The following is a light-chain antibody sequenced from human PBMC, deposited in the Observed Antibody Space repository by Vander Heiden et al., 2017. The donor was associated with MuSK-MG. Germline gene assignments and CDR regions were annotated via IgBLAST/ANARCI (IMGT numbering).Light chain of an antibody. CDR1: QSISSY. Sequence: DIQMTQSPSSLSASVGDRVTITCRASQSISSYLNWYQQKPGKAPKLLIYAASSLQSGVPSRFSGSGSGTDFTLTISRLQPEDFATYYCQQSYSTLITFGPGTRMEIK. J-gene: IGKJ5*01. CDR2: AAS. V-gene: IGKV1-39*01. CDR3: QQSYSTLIT.